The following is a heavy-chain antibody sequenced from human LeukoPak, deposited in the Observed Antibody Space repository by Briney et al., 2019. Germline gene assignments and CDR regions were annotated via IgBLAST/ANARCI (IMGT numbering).Heavy chain of an antibody. CDR1: GFTFSSYI. CDR3: ARQGGDSGYDHYFDY. V-gene: IGHV3-21*01. Sequence: PGGSLRLSCATSGFTFSSYIMNWVRQAPGKGLEWVSSISSSSSYIYYADSVKGRFTISRDNAKNSLYLQMNSLRAEDTAVYYCARQGGDSGYDHYFDYWGQGTLVTVSS. D-gene: IGHD5-12*01. J-gene: IGHJ4*02. CDR2: ISSSSSYI.